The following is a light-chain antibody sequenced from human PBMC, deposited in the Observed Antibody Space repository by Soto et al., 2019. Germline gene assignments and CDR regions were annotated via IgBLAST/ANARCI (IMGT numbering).Light chain of an antibody. Sequence: QSVLTQPPSVSGAPGQRVTISCTGSSSNIGAGYDVHWYQQLPGTAPHLLIYGNSNRPSGVPDRFSGSKSGTSASLAITGLQAEEEADYYCQSYDSSLSGVVFGGGTKLTVL. V-gene: IGLV1-40*01. CDR2: GNS. J-gene: IGLJ2*01. CDR1: SSNIGAGYD. CDR3: QSYDSSLSGVV.